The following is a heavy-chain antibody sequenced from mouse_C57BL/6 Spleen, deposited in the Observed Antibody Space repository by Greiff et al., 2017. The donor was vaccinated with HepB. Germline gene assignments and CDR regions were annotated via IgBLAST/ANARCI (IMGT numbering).Heavy chain of an antibody. CDR2: IWSGGST. J-gene: IGHJ4*01. CDR1: GFSLTSYG. V-gene: IGHV2-2*01. CDR3: ARNSRGSYSNYGCAMDY. D-gene: IGHD2-5*01. Sequence: VNLVESGPGLVQPSQSLSITCTVSGFSLTSYGVHWVRQSPGKGLEWLGVIWSGGSTDYNAAFISRLSISKDNSKSQVFFKMNSLQADDTAIYYCARNSRGSYSNYGCAMDYWGQGTSVTVSS.